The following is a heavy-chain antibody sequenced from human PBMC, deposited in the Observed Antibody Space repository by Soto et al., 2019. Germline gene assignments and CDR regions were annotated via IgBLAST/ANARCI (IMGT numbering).Heavy chain of an antibody. CDR2: IIPIFGKT. J-gene: IGHJ4*01. D-gene: IGHD2-15*01. CDR1: GDTFKNYA. CDR3: ATSGYNYGPFDY. V-gene: IGHV1-69*01. Sequence: QVQLVQSGAEVRKPGSSVKVSCRASGDTFKNYAISWVRQAPGQGLEWMGGIIPIFGKTDYAQTFHGRVTINGDESTYTAHMKLRGLRSDDTALYYCATSGYNYGPFDYWGRGLLVTVS.